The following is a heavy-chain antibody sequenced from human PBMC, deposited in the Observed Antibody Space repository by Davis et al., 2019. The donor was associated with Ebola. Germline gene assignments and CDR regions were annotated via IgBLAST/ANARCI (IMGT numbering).Heavy chain of an antibody. J-gene: IGHJ4*02. CDR1: GYTFPTYG. D-gene: IGHD4-23*01. CDR3: ARGWGNSLGNDF. CDR2: VNPNSGNT. Sequence: AASVKVSCKASGYTFPTYGINWVRQATGQGLEWMGWVNPNSGNTGHAQKFRGRVTMTRKTSINTADMELSSLTPAETAVYYCARGWGNSLGNDFWGQGTLVTVSS. V-gene: IGHV1-8*01.